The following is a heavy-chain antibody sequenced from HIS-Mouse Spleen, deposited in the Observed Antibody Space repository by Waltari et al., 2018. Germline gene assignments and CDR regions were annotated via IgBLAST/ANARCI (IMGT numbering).Heavy chain of an antibody. CDR2: ISYDGSNK. V-gene: IGHV3-30-3*01. J-gene: IGHJ4*02. D-gene: IGHD5-18*01. Sequence: QVQLVESGGGVVQPGRSLRPSCAASGFTFSSYAMLWVRQAPGKGLEWVAVISYDGSNKYYADSVKGRFTISRDNSKNTLYLQMNSLRAEDTAVYYCARGFVDTAMVDYWGQGTLVTVSS. CDR3: ARGFVDTAMVDY. CDR1: GFTFSSYA.